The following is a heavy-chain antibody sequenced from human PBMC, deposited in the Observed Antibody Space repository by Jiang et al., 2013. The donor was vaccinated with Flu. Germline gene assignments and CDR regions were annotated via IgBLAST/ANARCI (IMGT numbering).Heavy chain of an antibody. J-gene: IGHJ6*02. D-gene: IGHD1-26*01. V-gene: IGHV1-46*01. CDR3: VKFSGGSPWYGMDV. CDR1: GYTFTRYY. Sequence: VQSGAEVKKPGASVKVSCKASGYTFTRYYIHWVRQAPGQGLEWMGVIDPSGGSTTYAQKFQGRVTMTSDTSTTTVYMELSSLRSEDTAVYYCVKFSGGSPWYGMDVWGQGQRSPSP. CDR2: IDPSGGST.